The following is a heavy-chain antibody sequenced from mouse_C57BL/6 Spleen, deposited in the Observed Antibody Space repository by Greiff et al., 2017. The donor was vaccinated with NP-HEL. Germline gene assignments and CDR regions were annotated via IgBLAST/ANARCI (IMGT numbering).Heavy chain of an antibody. V-gene: IGHV10-3*01. D-gene: IGHD2-3*01. J-gene: IGHJ3*01. Sequence: EVKVVESGGGLVQPKGSLKLSCAASGFTFNTYAMHWVRQAPGKGLEWVARIRSKSSNYSKYYAGSVKVRVTITRDDSQSMLYLHMNNLRTEDTARYYCVGEGNCYYSYWGQGTLVTVSA. CDR2: IRSKSSNYSK. CDR1: GFTFNTYA. CDR3: VGEGNCYYSY.